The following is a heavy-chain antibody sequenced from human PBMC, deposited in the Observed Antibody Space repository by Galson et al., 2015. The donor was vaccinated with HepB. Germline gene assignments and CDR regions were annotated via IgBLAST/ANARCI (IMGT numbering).Heavy chain of an antibody. D-gene: IGHD6-13*01. J-gene: IGHJ4*02. CDR2: ISGSGGST. CDR3: AKGGNTLIAAALRVGY. V-gene: IGHV3-23*01. Sequence: LRLSCAASGFTFSSYAMSWVRQAPGKGLEWVSAISGSGGSTYYADSVKGRFTISRDNSKNTLYLQMNSLRAEDTAVYYCAKGGNTLIAAALRVGYWGQGTLVTVSS. CDR1: GFTFSSYA.